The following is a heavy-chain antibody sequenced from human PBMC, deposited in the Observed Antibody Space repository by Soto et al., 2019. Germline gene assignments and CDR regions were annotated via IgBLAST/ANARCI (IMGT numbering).Heavy chain of an antibody. J-gene: IGHJ2*01. V-gene: IGHV3-7*01. Sequence: ESGGGLVQPGGSLRLSCEASGFSFSAYWMSWVRQAPGKGLEWVANIKQDGSEQYYVDSVKGRFTISRNNAKNSLYLQMNSLRPEDTAVFYCARDFDVWGRGTLVTVSS. CDR1: GFSFSAYW. CDR2: IKQDGSEQ. CDR3: ARDFDV.